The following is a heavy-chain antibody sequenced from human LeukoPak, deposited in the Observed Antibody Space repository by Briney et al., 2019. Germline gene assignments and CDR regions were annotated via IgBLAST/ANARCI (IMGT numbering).Heavy chain of an antibody. V-gene: IGHV6-1*01. D-gene: IGHD3-10*01. CDR3: AKSGDYRFDP. Sequence: SQTLSLTCAISGDSVSSNSAAWNWIRQSPSRGLEWLGKTYFRSKWYNDYAVSVKSRITVNPDTSKNQFSLQLNTVTPEDTAVYYCAKSGDYRFDPWGQGTLVTVSS. CDR2: TYFRSKWYN. CDR1: GDSVSSNSAA. J-gene: IGHJ5*02.